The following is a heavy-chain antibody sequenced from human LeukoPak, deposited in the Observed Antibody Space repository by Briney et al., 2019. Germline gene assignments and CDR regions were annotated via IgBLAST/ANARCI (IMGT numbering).Heavy chain of an antibody. V-gene: IGHV1-2*02. D-gene: IGHD3-22*01. CDR2: INPNSGYT. CDR3: AREEANTRIHFDY. CDR1: GYTFTGYY. J-gene: IGHJ4*02. Sequence: ASVKVSCKXSGYTFTGYYIHWVRQAPGQGLEWMGYINPNSGYTNYAQKFQDRVTVTRDTSISTAYMELSRLRSDDTAVYYCAREEANTRIHFDYWGQGTLVTVSS.